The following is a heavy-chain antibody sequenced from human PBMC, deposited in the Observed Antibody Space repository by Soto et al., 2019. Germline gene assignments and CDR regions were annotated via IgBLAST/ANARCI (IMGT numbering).Heavy chain of an antibody. Sequence: EVPLLESGGGLVQPGGSLRLSCAASGFTFSSYAMSWVRQAPGKGLEWVSAISGSGGSTYYADSVKGRFTISRDNSKNTLYLQMNSLRAEDTAVYYCAKGDDIVVVIPPIDYWGQGTLVTVSS. V-gene: IGHV3-23*01. CDR1: GFTFSSYA. D-gene: IGHD2-2*01. CDR3: AKGDDIVVVIPPIDY. J-gene: IGHJ4*02. CDR2: ISGSGGST.